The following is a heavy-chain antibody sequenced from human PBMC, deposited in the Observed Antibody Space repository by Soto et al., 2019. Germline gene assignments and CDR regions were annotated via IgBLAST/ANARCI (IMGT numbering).Heavy chain of an antibody. CDR1: GFTFSSYA. Sequence: VQLLESGGGLVQPGGSLRLSCAASGFTFSSYAMSWVRQAPGNGLEWVSAISGSGGSTYYADSVKGRFTISRDNSKNTLYLQMNSLRAEDTAVYYCAKDVRYYDSSGQYAFDIWGQGTMVTVSS. D-gene: IGHD3-22*01. CDR2: ISGSGGST. V-gene: IGHV3-23*01. J-gene: IGHJ3*02. CDR3: AKDVRYYDSSGQYAFDI.